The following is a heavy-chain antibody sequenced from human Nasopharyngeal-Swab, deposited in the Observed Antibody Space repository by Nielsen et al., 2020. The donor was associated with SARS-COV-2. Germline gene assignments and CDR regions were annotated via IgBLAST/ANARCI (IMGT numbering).Heavy chain of an antibody. J-gene: IGHJ4*02. V-gene: IGHV3-23*01. CDR1: GFTFSTYA. D-gene: IGHD3-10*01. CDR3: ARVRDYYGSGSYYPCFDY. CDR2: ISVSGDYT. Sequence: GGSLRLSCAASGFTFSTYAMTWVRQTPGRGLEWVSTISVSGDYTYYADSAKGRFSISRDNSKSTLYLQMNTLRAEDTAVYYCARVRDYYGSGSYYPCFDYWGQGTLVTVSS.